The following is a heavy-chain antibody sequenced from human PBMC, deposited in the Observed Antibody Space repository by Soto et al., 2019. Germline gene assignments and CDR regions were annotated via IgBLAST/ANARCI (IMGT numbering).Heavy chain of an antibody. CDR1: GFTFSSYA. V-gene: IGHV3-30-3*01. CDR3: ARDSMVGSAAVDY. Sequence: PGGSLRLSCAASGFTFSSYAMHWVRQAPGKGLEWVAVISYDGSNKYYADSVKGRFTISRDNSKNTLYLQMNSLRAEDTAVYYCARDSMVGSAAVDYWGQGTLVTVSS. CDR2: ISYDGSNK. D-gene: IGHD6-13*01. J-gene: IGHJ4*02.